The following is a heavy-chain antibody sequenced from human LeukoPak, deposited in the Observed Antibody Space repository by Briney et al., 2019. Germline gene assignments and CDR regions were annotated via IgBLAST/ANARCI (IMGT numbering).Heavy chain of an antibody. V-gene: IGHV3-30*02. D-gene: IGHD3-10*01. Sequence: GVSLTLSCAASGFTVSHNGMHWVRQGPGKGRVWVAFIRCSATDTYYADFVKGRFTISRDNSKNTLYLQMNSQRAEDTPVYYCAKDLMRDIWFGQSWGQGSLVSVPS. CDR1: GFTVSHNG. J-gene: IGHJ5*02. CDR2: IRCSATDT. CDR3: AKDLMRDIWFGQS.